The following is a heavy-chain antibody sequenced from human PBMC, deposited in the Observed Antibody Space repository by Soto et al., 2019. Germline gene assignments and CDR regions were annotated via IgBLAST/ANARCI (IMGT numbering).Heavy chain of an antibody. CDR2: IDSDGSRI. J-gene: IGHJ4*02. V-gene: IGHV3-74*01. D-gene: IGHD2-15*01. CDR3: VRTSLVVAVATREDF. Sequence: EVQLVESGGGLVQPGESLRLSCAASGFTFSNYWMHWVRQAPGKGLVWVSRIDSDGSRITYADFVKGGVTISRDNAKNTVYLHMNSLTAEDTAVYYGVRTSLVVAVATREDFWGQGTLVTVSS. CDR1: GFTFSNYW.